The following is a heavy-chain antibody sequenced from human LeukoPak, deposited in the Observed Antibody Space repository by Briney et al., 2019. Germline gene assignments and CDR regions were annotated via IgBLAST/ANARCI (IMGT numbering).Heavy chain of an antibody. Sequence: ASVKVSCKASGYTFTSYDINWVRQATGQGLEWMGWMNPNSGNTGYAQKFQGRVTITRNTSISTAYMELSRLRSDDTAVYYCARGRYSYGYYYYYGMDVWGQGTTVTVSS. V-gene: IGHV1-8*03. J-gene: IGHJ6*02. D-gene: IGHD5-18*01. CDR2: MNPNSGNT. CDR3: ARGRYSYGYYYYYGMDV. CDR1: GYTFTSYD.